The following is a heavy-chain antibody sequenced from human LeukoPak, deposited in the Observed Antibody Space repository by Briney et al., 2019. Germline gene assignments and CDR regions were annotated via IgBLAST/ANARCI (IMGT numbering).Heavy chain of an antibody. D-gene: IGHD2-15*01. J-gene: IGHJ4*02. CDR2: IKKDGREK. CDR3: ASDGSSFDY. Sequence: GSLRLSCAASGFTFSSYWMSWVRQAPGKGLEWVANIKKDGREKYYVDSVKGRFTISRDNAKNSLYLQMNSLRAEDTAVYYCASDGSSFDYWGQGALVTVSS. CDR1: GFTFSSYW. V-gene: IGHV3-7*01.